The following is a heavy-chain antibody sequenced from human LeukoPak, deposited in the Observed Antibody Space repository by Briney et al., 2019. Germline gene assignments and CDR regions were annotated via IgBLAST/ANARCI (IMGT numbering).Heavy chain of an antibody. CDR3: ARAVTNYNPLDV. D-gene: IGHD4/OR15-4a*01. V-gene: IGHV1-8*01. CDR2: MNPNNGNT. Sequence: ASVTVSCKASGYTFTSNNIDWLRQAPGQGLEWMGWMNPNNGNTRYAQKFQGRVTMTRDISITTAYMDLSSLGSEDTAVYYCARAVTNYNPLDVWGKGTSVTVSS. J-gene: IGHJ6*04. CDR1: GYTFTSNN.